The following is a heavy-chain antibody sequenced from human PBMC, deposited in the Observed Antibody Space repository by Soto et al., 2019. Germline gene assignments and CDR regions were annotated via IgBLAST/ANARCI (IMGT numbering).Heavy chain of an antibody. Sequence: PSETLSLTCAGYGGSFSGYYWSWIRQPPGKGLEWIGEINHSGSTNYNPSLKSRVTISVDTSKNQFSLKLSSVTAADTAVYYCARSTTPLRPFAYRGQGTLVTVSS. CDR3: ARSTTPLRPFAY. CDR1: GGSFSGYY. CDR2: INHSGST. J-gene: IGHJ4*02. D-gene: IGHD1-26*01. V-gene: IGHV4-34*01.